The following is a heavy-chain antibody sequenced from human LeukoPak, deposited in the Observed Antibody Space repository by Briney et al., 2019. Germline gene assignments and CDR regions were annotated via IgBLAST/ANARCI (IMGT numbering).Heavy chain of an antibody. CDR1: GFTFSSFD. CDR2: IRYDGSNK. Sequence: GGSLRLSCEASGFTFSSFDMNWVRQAPGKGLEWVAFIRYDGSNKYYADSVKGRFTISRDNSKNTLYLQMNSLRAEDTAVYYCANSYRLLDHFDYWGQGTLVTVSS. J-gene: IGHJ4*02. CDR3: ANSYRLLDHFDY. V-gene: IGHV3-30*02. D-gene: IGHD4-11*01.